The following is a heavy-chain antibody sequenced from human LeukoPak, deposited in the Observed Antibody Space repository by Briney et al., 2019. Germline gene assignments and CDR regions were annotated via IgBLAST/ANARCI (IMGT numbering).Heavy chain of an antibody. CDR3: ARSVGELWFLSPHPVYYYGMDV. J-gene: IGHJ6*02. CDR2: IIPNFGTA. CDR1: GGTFSIYA. V-gene: IGHV1-69*13. D-gene: IGHD5-18*01. Sequence: GASVKVSCKASGGTFSIYAISWVRQAPGQGLEWMGGIIPNFGTANYAQKFQGRVTITADESTSTAYMELSSLRSEDTAVYYCARSVGELWFLSPHPVYYYGMDVWGQGTTVTVSS.